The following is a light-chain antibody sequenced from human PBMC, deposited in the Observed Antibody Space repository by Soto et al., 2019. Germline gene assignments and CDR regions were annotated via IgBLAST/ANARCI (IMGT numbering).Light chain of an antibody. Sequence: DIQMTQSPSSLSASVGDRVTITCRASRSVSSYLNWFQQKPGNAPKVLIYAASSLQSGVPSRFSGSGSGTDFTLTISSLQPEDFASYYCQQSYSNPWTFGQGTKVEIK. CDR2: AAS. CDR3: QQSYSNPWT. CDR1: RSVSSY. J-gene: IGKJ1*01. V-gene: IGKV1-39*01.